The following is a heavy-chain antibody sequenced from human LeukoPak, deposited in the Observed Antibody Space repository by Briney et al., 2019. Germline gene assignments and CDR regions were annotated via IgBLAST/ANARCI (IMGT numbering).Heavy chain of an antibody. CDR1: GYTFTSYD. V-gene: IGHV1-8*01. CDR3: ARDLDGDYVKLNYGMDV. J-gene: IGHJ6*02. CDR2: MNPNSGNT. Sequence: ASVTVSCKASGYTFTSYDINWVRQAPGQGLEWMGWMNPNSGNTGYAQKFQGRVTMTRNTSISTAYMELSSLRSEDTAVYYCARDLDGDYVKLNYGMDVWGQGTTVTVSS. D-gene: IGHD4-17*01.